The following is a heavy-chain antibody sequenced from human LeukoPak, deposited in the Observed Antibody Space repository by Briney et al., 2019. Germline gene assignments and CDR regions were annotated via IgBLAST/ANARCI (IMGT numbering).Heavy chain of an antibody. CDR1: GFTFSSYW. CDR2: INSDGSAT. J-gene: IGHJ4*02. V-gene: IGHV3-74*01. D-gene: IGHD3-10*01. CDR3: ARGVYGSGSYSANN. Sequence: GGSLRLSCAASGFTFSSYWMHWVRQAPGKGLVWFSRINSDGSATSYVDSVKGRFTISRDNAKNTLYLQMNSLRAEDTAVYYCARGVYGSGSYSANNWGQGTLVTVSS.